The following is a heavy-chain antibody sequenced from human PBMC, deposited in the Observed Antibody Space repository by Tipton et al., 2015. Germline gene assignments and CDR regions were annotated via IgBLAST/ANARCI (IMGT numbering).Heavy chain of an antibody. CDR2: IFHSGNT. Sequence: TLSLTCTISGDSISSDYWWSWVRQPPGKGLEWIGEIFHSGNTNYNPSLGSRLTISVDKSKNQFSLKLSSVTAADTAVYFCARDGRYDILTGHSHQYGMDVWGQGTTVTVSS. V-gene: IGHV4-4*01. CDR1: GDSISSDYW. J-gene: IGHJ6*02. CDR3: ARDGRYDILTGHSHQYGMDV. D-gene: IGHD3-9*01.